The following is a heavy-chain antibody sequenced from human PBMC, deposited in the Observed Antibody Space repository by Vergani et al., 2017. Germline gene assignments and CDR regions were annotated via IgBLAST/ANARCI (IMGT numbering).Heavy chain of an antibody. V-gene: IGHV3-74*01. D-gene: IGHD2-2*02. Sequence: EVQLVESGGGLVQPGGSLRLSCAASGFTFSSYWMHWVRQAPGKGLLWVSRINSDGSSTSYADSVKGRFTISRDNAKNTLYLQMNSLRAEDTAVYYCARAYCSSTSCYTGGDYWGQGTLVTVSS. CDR2: INSDGSST. CDR1: GFTFSSYW. J-gene: IGHJ4*02. CDR3: ARAYCSSTSCYTGGDY.